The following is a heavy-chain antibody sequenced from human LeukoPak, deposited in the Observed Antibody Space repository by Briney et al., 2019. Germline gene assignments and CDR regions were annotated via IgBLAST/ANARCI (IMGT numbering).Heavy chain of an antibody. V-gene: IGHV1-69*04. D-gene: IGHD5-24*01. J-gene: IGHJ4*02. Sequence: SVNVSCKASGGTFSSYAISWVRQAPGQGLEWMGRIIPILGIANYAQKFQGRVTITADKSTSTAYMELSSLRSEDTAVYYCARGVMATYYFDYWGQGTLVTVSS. CDR2: IIPILGIA. CDR3: ARGVMATYYFDY. CDR1: GGTFSSYA.